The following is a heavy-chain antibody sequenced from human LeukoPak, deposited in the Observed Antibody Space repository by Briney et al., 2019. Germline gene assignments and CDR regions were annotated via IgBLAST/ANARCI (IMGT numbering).Heavy chain of an antibody. CDR3: ARESGGAAFDY. CDR1: GFTSAVYA. D-gene: IGHD1-26*01. V-gene: IGHV3-20*04. J-gene: IGHJ4*02. CDR2: INWNGGST. Sequence: PGGSLRLSCAAAGFTSAVYAMSWVRQAPGKGLGWVSGINWNGGSTGYTDSVKGRFTISRDNAKNSLYLQMNSLRAEDTALYYCARESGGAAFDYWGQGTLVTVSS.